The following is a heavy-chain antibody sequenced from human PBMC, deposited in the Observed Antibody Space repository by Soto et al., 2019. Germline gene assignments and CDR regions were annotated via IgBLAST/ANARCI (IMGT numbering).Heavy chain of an antibody. Sequence: ASVKVSCKASGFSFTGYYIHWLRQAPGQGLEWMGWINAHSGGTEYAQKFQGRVTLTRDTSISTAYMTLSSLRSDDTAIYYCAKDLTRQLAYWLDPWGQGTQVTV. D-gene: IGHD6-6*01. CDR3: AKDLTRQLAYWLDP. V-gene: IGHV1-2*02. CDR2: INAHSGGT. J-gene: IGHJ5*02. CDR1: GFSFTGYY.